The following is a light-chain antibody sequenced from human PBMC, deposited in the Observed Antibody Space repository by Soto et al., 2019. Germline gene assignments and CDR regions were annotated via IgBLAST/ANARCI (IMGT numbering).Light chain of an antibody. J-gene: IGKJ5*01. CDR2: GAS. Sequence: EIVLTQSPGTLSLSPWERATLSCRASQSVISNYLAWYQQKPGKAPRLLIYGASSRATGIPDRFSGSGSGTDFTLTISRLEPEDFAVYYCQQYGSSPPITFGQGTRLEIK. V-gene: IGKV3-20*01. CDR3: QQYGSSPPIT. CDR1: QSVISNY.